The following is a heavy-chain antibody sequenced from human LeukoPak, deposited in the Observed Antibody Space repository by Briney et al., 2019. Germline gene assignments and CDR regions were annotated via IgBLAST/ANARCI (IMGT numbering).Heavy chain of an antibody. CDR1: GYTFTGYY. CDR3: ARLDYYNC. Sequence: ASVTVSCKASGYTFTGYYMHWVRPAPAQGLEWMGWINPNSGGTNYAQKFQGRVTMTRDTSISTAYMELSRLRSDDTAVYYCARLDYYNCWGQGTLVTVSS. V-gene: IGHV1-2*02. J-gene: IGHJ4*02. CDR2: INPNSGGT.